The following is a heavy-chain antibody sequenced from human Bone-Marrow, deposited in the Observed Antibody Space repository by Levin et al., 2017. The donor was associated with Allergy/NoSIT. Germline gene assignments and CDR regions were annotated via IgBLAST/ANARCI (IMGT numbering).Heavy chain of an antibody. V-gene: IGHV4-39*01. CDR1: GGSISSSRDY. CDR3: ARRTENGYNYIDY. D-gene: IGHD5-24*01. J-gene: IGHJ4*02. Sequence: PSETLSLTCTVSGGSISSSRDYWAWIRQPPGKGLEWIGVIFYTGTTYYNPSLWSRVTMSVDTSTNQFSLRLTSVTATDSAVYYCARRTENGYNYIDYWGQGTLVTVSS. CDR2: IFYTGTT.